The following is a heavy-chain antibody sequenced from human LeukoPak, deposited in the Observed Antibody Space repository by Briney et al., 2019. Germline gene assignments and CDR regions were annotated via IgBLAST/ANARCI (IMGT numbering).Heavy chain of an antibody. J-gene: IGHJ4*02. D-gene: IGHD3-9*01. CDR3: ARVRILTGYYSIDY. V-gene: IGHV3-7*04. CDR1: GFTFRNYW. CDR2: IKLDGSEK. Sequence: GGSLRLSCAASGFTFRNYWMTWVRQAPGKGLEWVANIKLDGSEKYYVDSLKGRFTVSRDNAESSLYLHMNSLRADDTAVYFCARVRILTGYYSIDYWGQGTLVTVSS.